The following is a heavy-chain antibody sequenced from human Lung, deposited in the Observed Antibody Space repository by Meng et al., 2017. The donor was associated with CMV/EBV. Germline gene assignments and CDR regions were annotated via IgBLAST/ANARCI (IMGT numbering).Heavy chain of an antibody. D-gene: IGHD6-19*01. CDR2: IYYTGST. Sequence: LXCTVSGGSTSGSRHYWGWVRQPPGKGLEWIGSIYYTGSTYYNESLKGRVTVSVDTPKNEFSLKLNSVTAADTAVYYCARRNSIDVAGYWFDPWGQGXLVTVSS. CDR1: GGSTSGSRHY. V-gene: IGHV4-39*07. CDR3: ARRNSIDVAGYWFDP. J-gene: IGHJ5*02.